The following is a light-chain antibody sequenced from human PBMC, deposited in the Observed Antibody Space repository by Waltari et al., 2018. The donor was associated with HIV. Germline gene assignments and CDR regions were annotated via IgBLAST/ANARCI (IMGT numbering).Light chain of an antibody. Sequence: EILMTKSPATLSVSPGERATLSCRASQSVSSNLAWYQQKPGQAPRLLIYGASTRATDIPARFSGSGSGAQFTLTISSLQSEDFAVYYCQQYNNWPRTFGQGTKVEIK. CDR3: QQYNNWPRT. J-gene: IGKJ1*01. CDR1: QSVSSN. CDR2: GAS. V-gene: IGKV3-15*01.